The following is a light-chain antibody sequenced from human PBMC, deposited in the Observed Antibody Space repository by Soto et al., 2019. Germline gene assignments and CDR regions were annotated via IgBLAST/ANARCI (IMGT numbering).Light chain of an antibody. CDR3: SSYTSSSRYV. CDR1: SSDVGGYNY. J-gene: IGLJ1*01. V-gene: IGLV2-14*01. CDR2: DVS. Sequence: QSALTQPASVSGSPGQSITISCTGTSSDVGGYNYVSWYQQHPGKAPKLMIYDVSNRPSGVSNRFSGSKSGNTASLTISGLPAEDEADYYCSSYTSSSRYVFGTGTKLTVL.